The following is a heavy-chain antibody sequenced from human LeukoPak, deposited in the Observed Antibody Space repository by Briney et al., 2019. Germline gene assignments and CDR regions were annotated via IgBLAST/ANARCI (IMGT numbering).Heavy chain of an antibody. Sequence: SETLSLTCTVSGASITSYYWSWIRQPPGKALEWIGYIYYSGSTNYNPSLKSRVTISVDTSKNQFSLKLRSVTAADTAVYYCAREGLDYGATLNWFDPWGQGTLVTVSS. CDR3: AREGLDYGATLNWFDP. CDR1: GASITSYY. CDR2: IYYSGST. J-gene: IGHJ5*02. D-gene: IGHD4/OR15-4a*01. V-gene: IGHV4-59*01.